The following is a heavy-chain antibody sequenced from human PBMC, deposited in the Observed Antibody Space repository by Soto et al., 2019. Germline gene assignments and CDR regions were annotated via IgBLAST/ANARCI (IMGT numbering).Heavy chain of an antibody. CDR3: VKGTYYDIVTGYYSDY. Sequence: EVQLVESGGGLVQPGRSLRLSCAASGFTFDDYAMYWVRQAPGKGLEWVSGISWNSDTIDYADSVKGRFTMSRDNSKNSLFLPMNSLRPEDTALYYCVKGTYYDIVTGYYSDYWGQGTLVTVSS. V-gene: IGHV3-9*01. CDR2: ISWNSDTI. J-gene: IGHJ4*02. D-gene: IGHD3-9*01. CDR1: GFTFDDYA.